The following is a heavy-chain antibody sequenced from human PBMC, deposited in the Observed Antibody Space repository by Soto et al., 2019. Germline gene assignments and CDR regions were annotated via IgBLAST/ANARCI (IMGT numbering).Heavy chain of an antibody. D-gene: IGHD5-12*01. CDR1: GGSISSSSYY. Sequence: QLQLQESGPGLVKPSETLSLTCTVSGGSISSSSYYWGWIRQPPGKGLEWIGSIYYSGSTYYNPSLKSRVTISVDTSKNQFSLKLSSVTAADTAVYYCARLAGGFRRSGYEPRFFDYWGQGTLVTVSS. CDR3: ARLAGGFRRSGYEPRFFDY. CDR2: IYYSGST. J-gene: IGHJ4*02. V-gene: IGHV4-39*01.